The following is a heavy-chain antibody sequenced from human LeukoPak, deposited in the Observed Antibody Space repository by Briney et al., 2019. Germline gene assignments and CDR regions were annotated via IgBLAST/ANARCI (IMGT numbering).Heavy chain of an antibody. V-gene: IGHV1-69*05. CDR3: ARDFYGSGSYDY. J-gene: IGHJ4*02. CDR2: IIPIFGTA. D-gene: IGHD3-10*01. CDR1: GGTFSSYA. Sequence: ASVKVSCKASGGTFSSYAISWVRQAPGQGLEWMGGIIPIFGTANYAQKFQGRVTITTDESTSTAYMELSSLRSEDTAVYYCARDFYGSGSYDYWGQGTLVTVSP.